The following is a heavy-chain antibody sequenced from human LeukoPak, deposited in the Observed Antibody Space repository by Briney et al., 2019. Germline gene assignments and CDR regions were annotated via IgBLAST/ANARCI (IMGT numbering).Heavy chain of an antibody. V-gene: IGHV3-7*01. CDR1: GFTFSNYW. CDR2: TKQDGSEK. CDR3: ARDNGVVHGVYYMDV. D-gene: IGHD3-3*01. Sequence: GGSLRLSCAASGFTFSNYWMTWVRQAPGKGLEWVADTKQDGSEKLYVKSVRGRFTISRDNAKMSLFLQMNSLRAEDTAVYYCARDNGVVHGVYYMDVWGKGTTVTVS. J-gene: IGHJ6*03.